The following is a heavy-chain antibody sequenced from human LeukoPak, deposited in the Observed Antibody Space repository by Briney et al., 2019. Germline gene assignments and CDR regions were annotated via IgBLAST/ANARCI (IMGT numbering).Heavy chain of an antibody. Sequence: SVKVSCKASGDTFSSDDISWVRQAPGQGLEWMGRIIPILGRPTYVQKFQGRVTFTADKVTSTAYMELRSLISDDTAVYYCASVRSSTDAFDIWGQGTMVTVSS. CDR1: GDTFSSDD. CDR2: IIPILGRP. V-gene: IGHV1-69*04. J-gene: IGHJ3*02. CDR3: ASVRSSTDAFDI.